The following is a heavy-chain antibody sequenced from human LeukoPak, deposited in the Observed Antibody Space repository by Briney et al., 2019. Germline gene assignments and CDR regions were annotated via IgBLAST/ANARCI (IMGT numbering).Heavy chain of an antibody. Sequence: SETLSLTCAVSGDSISSTNWWTWVRQPPGKGLEWIGEIYHSGFTNYNPSLKSRVSISVEKSKNQFSLQLNSVTAADTALYYCARREDTGTVIWAFDIWGQGTLVSVSS. D-gene: IGHD5-18*01. J-gene: IGHJ3*02. CDR3: ARREDTGTVIWAFDI. V-gene: IGHV4-4*02. CDR2: IYHSGFT. CDR1: GDSISSTNW.